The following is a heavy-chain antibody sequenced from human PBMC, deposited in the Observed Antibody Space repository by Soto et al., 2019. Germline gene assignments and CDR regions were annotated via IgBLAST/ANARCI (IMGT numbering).Heavy chain of an antibody. J-gene: IGHJ4*02. CDR2: INHSGST. V-gene: IGHV4-34*01. CDR1: GGSFSGYY. Sequence: PSETLSLTCAVYGGSFSGYYWSWIRQPPGKGLEWIGEINHSGSTNYNPSLKSRVTISVDTSKNQFSLKLSSVTAADTAVYYCARERRGGGYYGSGSYAYFDYWGQGALVTV. CDR3: ARERRGGGYYGSGSYAYFDY. D-gene: IGHD3-10*01.